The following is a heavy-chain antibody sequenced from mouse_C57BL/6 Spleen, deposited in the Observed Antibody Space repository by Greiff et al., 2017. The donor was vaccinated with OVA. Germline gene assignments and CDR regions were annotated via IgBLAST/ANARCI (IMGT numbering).Heavy chain of an antibody. D-gene: IGHD1-1*01. J-gene: IGHJ4*01. CDR1: GFTFSDYG. V-gene: IGHV5-15*01. CDR2: ISNLAYSI. Sequence: EVMLVESGGGLVQPGGSLKLSCAASGFTFSDYGMAWVRQAPRKGPEWVAFISNLAYSIYYADTVTGRFTISRENAKNTLYLEMSSLRSEDTAMYYCARQGCDGSSQYYYAMDYWGQGTSVTVSS. CDR3: ARQGCDGSSQYYYAMDY.